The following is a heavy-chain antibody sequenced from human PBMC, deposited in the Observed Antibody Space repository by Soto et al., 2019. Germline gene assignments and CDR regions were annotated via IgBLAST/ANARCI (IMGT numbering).Heavy chain of an antibody. CDR2: ISASVGST. V-gene: IGHV3-23*01. CDR1: GFTFRSYV. Sequence: PGGSLRLSCAAAGFTFRSYVMTWVRQAPAKGLEWVSGISASVGSTYYADSVKGRFTISRDNSKNTLYLQMNSLRVEDTAVYYCVKNVWYYVFDFWGQGTMVTV. CDR3: VKNVWYYVFDF. J-gene: IGHJ3*01. D-gene: IGHD6-13*01.